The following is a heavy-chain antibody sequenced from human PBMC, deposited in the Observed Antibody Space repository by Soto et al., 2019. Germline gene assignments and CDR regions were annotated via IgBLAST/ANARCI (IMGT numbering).Heavy chain of an antibody. CDR1: GFIFSDYY. CDR3: ARDTPLVAVTPDFDY. D-gene: IGHD2-15*01. J-gene: IGHJ4*02. CDR2: ATKSGGTT. V-gene: IGHV3-11*01. Sequence: GSLRLSCAASGFIFSDYYMSGVRQAPGRGLEWVSSATKSGGTTYYADSVKGRFNISRENAKNSLFLQMNSLRADATPVYYCARDTPLVAVTPDFDYWGQGTLVTVSS.